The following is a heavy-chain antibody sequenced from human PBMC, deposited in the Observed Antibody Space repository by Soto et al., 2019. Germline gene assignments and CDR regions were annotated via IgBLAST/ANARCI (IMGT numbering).Heavy chain of an antibody. CDR2: IYWDADK. J-gene: IGHJ3*02. Sequence: QLTLKESGPTLVKPTQTLTLTCTFSGFSLSTSGVGVCSIRQPPGKALEWVALIYWDADKRYSPSLKSRLTITKDTPKTQVVLTMTNMYPVDTATYYCAHRIAVVATRAFDIWGQGTMVTVSS. CDR3: AHRIAVVATRAFDI. CDR1: GFSLSTSGVG. V-gene: IGHV2-5*02. D-gene: IGHD3-22*01.